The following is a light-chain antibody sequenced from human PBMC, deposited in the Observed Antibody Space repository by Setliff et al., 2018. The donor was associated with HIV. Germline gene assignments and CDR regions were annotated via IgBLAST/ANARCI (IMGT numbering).Light chain of an antibody. Sequence: QSVLTQPASVSGSPGQSITISCTGTSSDVGGYNYVSWYQQHPGKAPKFMIYDVSKRPSGVSNRFSGSKSGNTASLTISGLQAEDDAYYYCSSYTSSSTYVFGTGTKVTVL. CDR3: SSYTSSSTYV. CDR1: SSDVGGYNY. V-gene: IGLV2-14*01. J-gene: IGLJ1*01. CDR2: DVS.